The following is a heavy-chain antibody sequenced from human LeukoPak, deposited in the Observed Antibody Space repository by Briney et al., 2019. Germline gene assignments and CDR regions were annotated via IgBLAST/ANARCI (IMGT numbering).Heavy chain of an antibody. D-gene: IGHD3-3*01. CDR3: ARDFPLTVYDFRSCGMDV. V-gene: IGHV3-64*01. CDR2: ISSNGGST. CDR1: GFTFSSYA. J-gene: IGHJ6*02. Sequence: AGGSLRLSCAASGFTFSSYAMHWVRQAPGKGLEYVSAISSNGGSTYYANSVKGRFTISRDNSKNTLYLQMNSLRAEDTAVYYCARDFPLTVYDFRSCGMDVWGQGTTVTVSS.